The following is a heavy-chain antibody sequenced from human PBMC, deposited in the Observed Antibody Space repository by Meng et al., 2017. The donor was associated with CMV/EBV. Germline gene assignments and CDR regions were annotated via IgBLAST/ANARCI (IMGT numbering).Heavy chain of an antibody. CDR1: SSSISSGDNY. J-gene: IGHJ4*02. CDR2: IYYSGIT. CDR3: ARVMGPNRTPYYFDY. Sequence: PQDSGPVLLHPSQSPPLTTPPSSSSISSGDNYWSLISQPPGKGLEWIGYIYYSGITYYNPSLKSRVTISVDTSKNQFSLKLISVTAADTSVYYCARVMGPNRTPYYFDYCGQRTLVTVSS. V-gene: IGHV4-30-4*08. D-gene: IGHD1-14*01.